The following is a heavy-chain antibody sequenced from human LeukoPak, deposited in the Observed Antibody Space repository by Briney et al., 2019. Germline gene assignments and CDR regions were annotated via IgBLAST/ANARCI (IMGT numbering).Heavy chain of an antibody. D-gene: IGHD3-22*01. V-gene: IGHV4-31*03. CDR2: IYYSGST. CDR3: ARGSPYYYDSSAHYMDV. J-gene: IGHJ6*03. CDR1: GGSISSGGYY. Sequence: SQTLSLTCTVSGGSISSGGYYWSWIRQHPGKGLEWIGYIYYSGSTYYNPSLKSRVTISVDTSKNQFSPKLSSVTAADTAVYYCARGSPYYYDSSAHYMDVWGKGTTVTVSS.